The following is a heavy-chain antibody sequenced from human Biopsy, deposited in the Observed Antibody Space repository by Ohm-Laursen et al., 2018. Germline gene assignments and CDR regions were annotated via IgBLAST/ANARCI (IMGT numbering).Heavy chain of an antibody. CDR2: VYYTGST. V-gene: IGHV4-59*01. Sequence: SETLSLTCTVSGDSISSYYWSWIRQPPGKGLQWIGYVYYTGSTDYNPSLQSRVTISVGTSKNHFSLRLRSVTAADTAVYYCAREPPSYSYDGSGISDGFDIWGQGTMVTVSS. CDR3: AREPPSYSYDGSGISDGFDI. J-gene: IGHJ3*02. D-gene: IGHD3-22*01. CDR1: GDSISSYY.